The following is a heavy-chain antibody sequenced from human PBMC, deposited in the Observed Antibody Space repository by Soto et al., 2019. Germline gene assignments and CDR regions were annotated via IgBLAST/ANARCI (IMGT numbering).Heavy chain of an antibody. CDR1: GGTFSSYA. CDR3: ASPINCDCTNGVFLGD. D-gene: IGHD2-8*01. CDR2: IIPIFGTA. V-gene: IGHV1-69*19. Sequence: QVQLVQSGAEVKKPGSSVKVSCKASGGTFSSYAISWVRQAPGQGLAWMGGIIPIFGTANYAQNFQGSVTITADESTSTAYMEPSSLRAKETAVYYCASPINCDCTNGVFLGDWGQGTLVTLSS. J-gene: IGHJ4*02.